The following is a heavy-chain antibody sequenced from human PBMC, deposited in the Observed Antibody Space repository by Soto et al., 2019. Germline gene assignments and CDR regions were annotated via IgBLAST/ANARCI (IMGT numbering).Heavy chain of an antibody. CDR2: INHSGTI. D-gene: IGHD2-21*02. CDR1: GGSFSGYY. V-gene: IGHV4-34*01. Sequence: PSETLSLTCAVYGGSFSGYYWTWIRQPPGKGLEWIGEINHSGTINFNPSLKSRLTTSLDTSKKHFSLKLSSVTDADTAASYCARADRTLVTSYSLDVWGQGTTVTVSS. J-gene: IGHJ6*02. CDR3: ARADRTLVTSYSLDV.